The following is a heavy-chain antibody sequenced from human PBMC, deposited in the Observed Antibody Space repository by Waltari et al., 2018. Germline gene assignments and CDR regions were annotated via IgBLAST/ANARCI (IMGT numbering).Heavy chain of an antibody. D-gene: IGHD3-22*01. CDR2: IRGKSYGGTT. Sequence: EVQLVESGGGWVTPGRDGRLSCTAPGFSLASQAMPSVRQAPGKGLEWVGFIRGKSYGGTTEYASSVKDRFIISRDDSKSIAYLQMNNLKIEDTAVYFCTSPHDSSGYSPGDLDYWGQGTLVTVSS. CDR3: TSPHDSSGYSPGDLDY. CDR1: GFSLASQA. V-gene: IGHV3-49*04. J-gene: IGHJ4*02.